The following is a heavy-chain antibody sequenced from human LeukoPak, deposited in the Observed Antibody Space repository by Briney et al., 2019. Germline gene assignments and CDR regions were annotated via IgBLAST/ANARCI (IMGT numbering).Heavy chain of an antibody. J-gene: IGHJ3*02. D-gene: IGHD1-20*01. CDR1: GYTLTELS. Sequence: ASVKVSCKVSGYTLTELSMHWVRQAPGKGLEWMGGFDPEDGETIYAQKFQGRVTMTEDTSTDTAYMELSSLRSEDTAVYYCASLGGVTGTTGPSFDIWGQGTMVTVSS. CDR3: ASLGGVTGTTGPSFDI. V-gene: IGHV1-24*01. CDR2: FDPEDGET.